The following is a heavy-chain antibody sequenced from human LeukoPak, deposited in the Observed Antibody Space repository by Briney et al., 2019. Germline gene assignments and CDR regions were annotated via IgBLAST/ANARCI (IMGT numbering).Heavy chain of an antibody. V-gene: IGHV3-53*01. CDR2: IYRGGNT. CDR1: GFTFNSYE. D-gene: IGHD4-23*01. J-gene: IGHJ5*02. Sequence: SGGSLRLSCAASGFTFNSYEMNWVRQAPGKGLEWVSVIYRGGNTYYADSVKGRFSISRDNSKNTVNLQMNSLRAEDTAVYYCATFSYAGNAGGSAGSWGQGTLVTVSS. CDR3: ATFSYAGNAGGSAGS.